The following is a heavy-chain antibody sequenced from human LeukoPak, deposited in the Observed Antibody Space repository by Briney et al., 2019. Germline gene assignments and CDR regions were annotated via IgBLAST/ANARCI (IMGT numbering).Heavy chain of an antibody. CDR1: GITFSSYG. CDR3: DTTERVD. CDR2: IRYDGSNK. V-gene: IGHV3-30*02. J-gene: IGHJ4*02. Sequence: GGSLRLSCAASGITFSSYGMSWVRQAPGKGLEWVAFIRYDGSNKYYADSVKGRFTISRDNSKNTLYLQMNSLRAEDTAVYYCDTTERVDWGQGTLVTVSS. D-gene: IGHD1-1*01.